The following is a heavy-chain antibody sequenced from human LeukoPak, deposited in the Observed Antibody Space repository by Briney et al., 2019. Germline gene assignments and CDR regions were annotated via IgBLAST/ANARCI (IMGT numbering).Heavy chain of an antibody. Sequence: GGSLRLSCTASGFTFSSYWMSWVRQAPGKGLEWVANIKQDGSEKYSMDSVKGRFTISRDNAKNSLYLQMNSLRAEDTAVYYCARYCGGDCFGMDVWGQGTTVTVSS. V-gene: IGHV3-7*01. CDR3: ARYCGGDCFGMDV. CDR1: GFTFSSYW. J-gene: IGHJ6*02. CDR2: IKQDGSEK. D-gene: IGHD2-21*01.